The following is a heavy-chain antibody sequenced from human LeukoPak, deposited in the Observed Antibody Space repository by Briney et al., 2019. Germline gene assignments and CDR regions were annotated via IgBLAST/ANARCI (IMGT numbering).Heavy chain of an antibody. Sequence: GGSLRLSCAASGSTFSSYAMHWVRQAPGKGLEWVAVISYDGSKKYYADSVKGRFTISRDNSKNTLYLQMNSLRAEDTAVYYCARGGYGSGSYYTFYYYYGMDVWGQGTTVTVSS. CDR2: ISYDGSKK. CDR3: ARGGYGSGSYYTFYYYYGMDV. J-gene: IGHJ6*02. V-gene: IGHV3-30-3*01. CDR1: GSTFSSYA. D-gene: IGHD3-10*01.